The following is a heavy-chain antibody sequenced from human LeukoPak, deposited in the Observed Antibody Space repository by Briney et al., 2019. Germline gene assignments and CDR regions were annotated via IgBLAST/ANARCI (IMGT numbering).Heavy chain of an antibody. V-gene: IGHV3-21*01. Sequence: NPGGSLSLTCVVSGFTFRSYNMTWVRQAPGKGLEWVSSISTTSSYIYYADSVKGRFTISRDNAKNSLFLQMNSLRAEDTAVYYWARVSRHYDGSRVTSWGQGTLVTVSS. J-gene: IGHJ4*02. CDR1: GFTFRSYN. CDR2: ISTTSSYI. D-gene: IGHD3-22*01. CDR3: ARVSRHYDGSRVTS.